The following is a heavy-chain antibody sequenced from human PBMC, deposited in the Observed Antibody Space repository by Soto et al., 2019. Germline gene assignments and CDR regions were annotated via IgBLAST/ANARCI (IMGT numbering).Heavy chain of an antibody. CDR2: MNPNSGNT. V-gene: IGHV1-8*01. CDR1: GYTFTSYD. J-gene: IGHJ3*02. D-gene: IGHD1-26*01. CDR3: SRESSSGAFET. Sequence: QVQLVQSGAEVKKPGASVKISCKTSGYTFTSYDINWVRQATGQGLEWMGWMNPNSGNTAYAQKFQGRVTMTRNTSISTAYIELSSLRSEDTAVYYCSRESSSGAFETWGQGTMVTVSS.